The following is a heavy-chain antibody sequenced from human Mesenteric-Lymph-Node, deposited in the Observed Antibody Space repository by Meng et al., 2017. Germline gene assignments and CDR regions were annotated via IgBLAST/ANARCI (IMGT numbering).Heavy chain of an antibody. J-gene: IGHJ4*02. Sequence: QLSLQEWVPERAEPSGPRALPGAVSGGSISSYTWGGWFRQPPGKGLEWIGQIDLGGSPYYNPSLESRVIMSLDKSKNQFSLRLTSVAAADTAVYYCARHGGWHFDYWGQGALVTVSS. CDR1: GGSISSYTW. V-gene: IGHV4-4*02. CDR3: ARHGGWHFDY. D-gene: IGHD6-19*01. CDR2: IDLGGSP.